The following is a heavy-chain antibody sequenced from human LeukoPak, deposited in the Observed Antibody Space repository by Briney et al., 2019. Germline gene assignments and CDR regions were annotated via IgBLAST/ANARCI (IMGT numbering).Heavy chain of an antibody. CDR2: IFTDGTTK. V-gene: IGHV3-74*01. D-gene: IGHD2-21*02. Sequence: GGSLRLSCAASGFAFSRYWMHWIRQAPGKGLGWVSAIFTDGTTKRYADSVKGRFTISRDDAKNMLYLQMNSLGVEDTAVYYCASSVVTEDWAFDIWGQGTMVAVSS. CDR3: ASSVVTEDWAFDI. CDR1: GFAFSRYW. J-gene: IGHJ3*02.